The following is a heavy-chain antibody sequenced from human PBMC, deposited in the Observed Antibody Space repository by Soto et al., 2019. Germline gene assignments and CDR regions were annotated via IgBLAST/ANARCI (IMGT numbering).Heavy chain of an antibody. D-gene: IGHD6-19*01. J-gene: IGHJ4*02. CDR2: IRGSGGTT. CDR1: GFTFSSYA. Sequence: EVRLWESGGGLVQPGGSLRLSCAASGFTFSSYAMSWLRQAPGKGLEWVSLIRGSGGTTKYADSVIGRFTVSRDNSKNTLYLEMNSLRDEDTAVYYCAKARYTGGWYQFDYWGQGTLVSVSS. CDR3: AKARYTGGWYQFDY. V-gene: IGHV3-23*01.